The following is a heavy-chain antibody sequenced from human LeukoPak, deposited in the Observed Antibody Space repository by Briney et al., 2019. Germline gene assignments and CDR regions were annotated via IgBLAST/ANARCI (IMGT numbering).Heavy chain of an antibody. J-gene: IGHJ1*01. CDR3: ARQWDSSGYHEYFQH. D-gene: IGHD3-22*01. V-gene: IGHV4-39*01. CDR1: GGSISSSGFY. Sequence: PSETLSLTCTVSGGSISSSGFYWGWIRQPPGMGLEWIGSIYYSGTTYYNPSLKSRVTISVDTPKNQFSLKLSSVTAADAAVYYCARQWDSSGYHEYFQHWGQGTLVTVSS. CDR2: IYYSGTT.